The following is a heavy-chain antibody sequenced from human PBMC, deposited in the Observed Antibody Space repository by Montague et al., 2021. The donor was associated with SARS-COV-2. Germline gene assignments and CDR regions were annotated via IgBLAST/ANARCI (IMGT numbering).Heavy chain of an antibody. CDR1: GDSVSRNNPA. Sequence: CAISGDSVSRNNPAWNWIRQSPSRGLEWLGRTYYGSSWNTDYAVSVKSRITIRPDTSKNQFSLHLNSVTPEDTAVYYCARGWNYAFDIWSQGTMVTVSS. D-gene: IGHD1-7*01. CDR3: ARGWNYAFDI. CDR2: TYYGSSWNT. J-gene: IGHJ3*02. V-gene: IGHV6-1*01.